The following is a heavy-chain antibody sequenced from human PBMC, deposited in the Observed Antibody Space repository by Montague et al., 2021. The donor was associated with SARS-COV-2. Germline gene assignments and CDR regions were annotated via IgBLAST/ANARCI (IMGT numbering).Heavy chain of an antibody. CDR1: GGSISSSSYY. V-gene: IGHV4-39*01. CDR2: IYYSGST. CDR3: ARLERQWLRLYPYYFDY. D-gene: IGHD5-12*01. J-gene: IGHJ4*02. Sequence: ETLSLTCTVSGGSISSSSYYWGWIRQPPGKGLEWIGSIYYSGSTYYNPSLKSRVTISVDTSKNQFSLKLSSVTAADTAVYYCARLERQWLRLYPYYFDYWGQGTLVTVSS.